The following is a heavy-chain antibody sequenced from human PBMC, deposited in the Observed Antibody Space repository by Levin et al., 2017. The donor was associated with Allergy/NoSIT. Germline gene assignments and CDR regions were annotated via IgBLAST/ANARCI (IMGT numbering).Heavy chain of an antibody. CDR2: VYYTGDT. CDR1: GGSISTTNYY. J-gene: IGHJ5*02. CDR3: ARDNSAWSTLDT. D-gene: IGHD2-8*02. V-gene: IGHV4-39*07. Sequence: SETLSLTCTVSGGSISTTNYYWAWVRQPPGKGLEWIGSVYYTGDTYYNPSLKSRVAISLDTSKKQFSLDLRSVTAADTAIFYCARDNSAWSTLDTWGQGTLVTVSS.